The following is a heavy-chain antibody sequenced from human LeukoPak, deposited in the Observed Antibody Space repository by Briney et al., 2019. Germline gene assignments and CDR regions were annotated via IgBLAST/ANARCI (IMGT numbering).Heavy chain of an antibody. CDR1: RCTFSSYS. J-gene: IGHJ5*02. Sequence: GGSLRLFCAASRCTFSSYSMNWVRKAPGKGLEWVANIKQDGSEKYYLDPLEGRFTISRDNAKNSVYLQINRLRAEDTAVYYCARRGTIAVPVFWFDPWGQGTLVIVSS. CDR3: ARRGTIAVPVFWFDP. CDR2: IKQDGSEK. V-gene: IGHV3-7*01. D-gene: IGHD6-19*01.